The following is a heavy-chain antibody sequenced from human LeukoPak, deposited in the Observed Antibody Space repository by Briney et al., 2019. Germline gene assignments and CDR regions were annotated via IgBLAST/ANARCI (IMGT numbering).Heavy chain of an antibody. V-gene: IGHV3-33*01. CDR1: GFTFSSYG. Sequence: GGSLRLSCAASGFTFSSYGMHWVRQAPGKGLEWVAIIWSDGSNKYYADSVKGRFTISRDNSKNTLYLQMNSLRAEDTAVYYCARADSSSWPGEAFDAWGQGTMVSVSS. CDR3: ARADSSSWPGEAFDA. D-gene: IGHD6-13*01. CDR2: IWSDGSNK. J-gene: IGHJ3*01.